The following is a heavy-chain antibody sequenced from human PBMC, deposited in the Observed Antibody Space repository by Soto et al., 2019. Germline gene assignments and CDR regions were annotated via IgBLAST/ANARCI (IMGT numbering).Heavy chain of an antibody. D-gene: IGHD2-21*01. CDR3: ARDRVAGRSIRDGFEM. V-gene: IGHV3-48*03. CDR2: IGSSGTTI. CDR1: GFNFNYYE. Sequence: EEQWVESGGGLVQPGGSLRLSCAASGFNFNYYEMNWVRQAPGKGLEWLSYIGSSGTTIYYADSVKGRFIISRDNAKNSLYLRMNSLRVEDTAVYYCARDRVAGRSIRDGFEMWGQGTMVTVSS. J-gene: IGHJ3*02.